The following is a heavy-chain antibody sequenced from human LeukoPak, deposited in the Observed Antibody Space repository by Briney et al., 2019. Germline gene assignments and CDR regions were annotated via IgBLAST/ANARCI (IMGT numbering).Heavy chain of an antibody. CDR1: GFTVSSDY. Sequence: GGSLRLSCAASGFTVSSDYMSWVRQAPGKGLEWVSVIYSGGSTYYADSVKGRFTISRDDSKNTLYRQMSSLRAEDTAVYNCARGLGSGTYTDYYMDVWGKGTTVTVSS. J-gene: IGHJ6*03. D-gene: IGHD3-10*01. CDR2: IYSGGST. V-gene: IGHV3-53*01. CDR3: ARGLGSGTYTDYYMDV.